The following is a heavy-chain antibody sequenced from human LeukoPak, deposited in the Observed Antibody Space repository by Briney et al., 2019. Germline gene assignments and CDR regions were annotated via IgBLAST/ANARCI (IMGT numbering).Heavy chain of an antibody. J-gene: IGHJ4*02. D-gene: IGHD2-15*01. CDR2: IYYSGST. V-gene: IGHV4-30-4*01. CDR1: GGSISSGDYY. Sequence: SQTLSLTCTVSGGSISSGDYYWSWIRQPPGKGLEWIGYIYYSGSTYYNPSLKSRVTISVDTSKNQFSLKLSSVTAADTAVYYCARSKGNYCSGGTCPGRLFDCWGQGTLVTVSS. CDR3: ARSKGNYCSGGTCPGRLFDC.